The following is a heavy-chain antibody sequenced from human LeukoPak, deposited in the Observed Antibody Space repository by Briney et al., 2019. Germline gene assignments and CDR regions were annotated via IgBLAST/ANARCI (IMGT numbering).Heavy chain of an antibody. CDR3: AKDEGYDPIGHFLFPFNY. J-gene: IGHJ4*02. CDR2: LNEDGGRT. CDR1: GFTVRSYA. D-gene: IGHD3-22*01. Sequence: GGSLRLSCAASGFTVRSYAISWVRQALGKGLEWGSVLNEDGGRTLYADSVKGRFTISRDNSQTTVYLHMNSLRAEDTAVYYCAKDEGYDPIGHFLFPFNYWGQGTLVTVSS. V-gene: IGHV3-23*01.